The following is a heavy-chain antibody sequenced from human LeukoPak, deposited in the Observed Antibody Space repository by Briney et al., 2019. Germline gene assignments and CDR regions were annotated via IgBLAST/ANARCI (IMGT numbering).Heavy chain of an antibody. CDR2: VSSGTKDI. Sequence: GGSLRLSCAASGFNFRIYAMHWVRQAPGKGLEWVAVVSSGTKDIHYADYVRGRFTISRYTSKNTLYLQMNSLKSKDTALYDCARDDLGSIDYWGQGTLVTVSS. D-gene: IGHD3-10*01. CDR1: GFNFRIYA. J-gene: IGHJ4*02. CDR3: ARDDLGSIDY. V-gene: IGHV3-30*04.